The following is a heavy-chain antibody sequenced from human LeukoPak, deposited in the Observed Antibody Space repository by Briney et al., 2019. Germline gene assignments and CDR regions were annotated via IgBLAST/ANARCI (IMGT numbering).Heavy chain of an antibody. CDR3: AKDKTYYYDSSGYYDY. D-gene: IGHD3-22*01. J-gene: IGHJ4*02. CDR1: GFTFSSYG. V-gene: IGHV3-30*02. CDR2: IRYDGSNK. Sequence: GGSLRLSCAASGFTFSSYGMNCVRQAPGKGLEWVAFIRYDGSNKYYADSVKGRFTISRDNSKNTLYLQMNSLRAEDTAVYYCAKDKTYYYDSSGYYDYWGQGTLVTVSS.